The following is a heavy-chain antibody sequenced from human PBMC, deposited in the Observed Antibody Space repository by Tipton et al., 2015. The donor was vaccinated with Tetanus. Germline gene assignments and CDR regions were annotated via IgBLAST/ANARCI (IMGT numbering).Heavy chain of an antibody. V-gene: IGHV3-30*18. D-gene: IGHD2-15*01. CDR2: IPFDGRNE. CDR1: GFRFSYPG. Sequence: RSLRLSCAASGFRFSYPGMHWVRQAPGKGLEWVAVIPFDGRNERYADSVKGRFIISRDNSKNTLYLQMNSLRPEDTAVYYCAKEFQRARIRFFDSWGQGTQVTASS. CDR3: AKEFQRARIRFFDS. J-gene: IGHJ4*02.